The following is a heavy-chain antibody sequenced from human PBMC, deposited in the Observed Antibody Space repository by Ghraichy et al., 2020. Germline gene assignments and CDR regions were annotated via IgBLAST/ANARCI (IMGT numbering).Heavy chain of an antibody. Sequence: SETLSLTCTVSGGSISSYYWSWIRQPPGKGLEWIGYIYYSGSTNYNPSLKSRVTISVDTSKNQFSLKLSSVTAADTAVYYCASGMDQLLSQWAPSVWGQGTLVTVSS. D-gene: IGHD2-2*01. CDR3: ASGMDQLLSQWAPSV. CDR1: GGSISSYY. J-gene: IGHJ4*02. V-gene: IGHV4-59*01. CDR2: IYYSGST.